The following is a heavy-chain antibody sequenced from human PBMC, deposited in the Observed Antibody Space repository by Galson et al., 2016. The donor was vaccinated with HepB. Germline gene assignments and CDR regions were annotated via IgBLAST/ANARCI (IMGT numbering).Heavy chain of an antibody. D-gene: IGHD2/OR15-2a*01. CDR2: IFHSGST. CDR3: ARAVTLTTYWFYFDF. CDR1: GGSISNGAYY. Sequence: TLSLTCAVSGGSISNGAYYWSWIRQHPGKGLEWIGHIFHSGSTSYNSSLKGRTAISVDTSQNQFSLKLTSVTAADTAVYLCARAVTLTTYWFYFDFWGQGNLVTVSS. J-gene: IGHJ4*02. V-gene: IGHV4-31*11.